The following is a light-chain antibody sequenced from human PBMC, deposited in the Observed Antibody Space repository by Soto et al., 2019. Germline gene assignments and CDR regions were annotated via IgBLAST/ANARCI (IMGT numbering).Light chain of an antibody. Sequence: QSALTQPASVSGSPGQSITISCTGTSSDVGGYAYVSWYQQHPGKAPKLMIYDVTNRPSGVSNRFSASKSGNTASLTISGLQAEDEADYYCNSYTSSNTFVVFGTGTKVTV. CDR1: SSDVGGYAY. V-gene: IGLV2-14*03. CDR3: NSYTSSNTFVV. CDR2: DVT. J-gene: IGLJ1*01.